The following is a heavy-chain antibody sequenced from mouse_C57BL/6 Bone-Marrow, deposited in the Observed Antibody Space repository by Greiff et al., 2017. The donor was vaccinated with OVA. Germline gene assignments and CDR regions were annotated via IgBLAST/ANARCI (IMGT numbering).Heavy chain of an antibody. V-gene: IGHV14-4*01. J-gene: IGHJ2*01. CDR2: IDPENGDT. CDR3: TTSFYYGT. D-gene: IGHD2-1*01. Sequence: VQLKESGAELVRPGASVKLSCTASGFNIKDDYMHWVKQRPEQGLEWIGWIDPENGDTEYASKFQGKATITADTSSNTDYLELSSLTSEDTAVYYCTTSFYYGTGGQGTTLTVSS. CDR1: GFNIKDDY.